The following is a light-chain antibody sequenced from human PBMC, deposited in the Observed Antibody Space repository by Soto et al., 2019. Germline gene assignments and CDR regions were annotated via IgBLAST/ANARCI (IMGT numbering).Light chain of an antibody. Sequence: QSALTQPASVSGSPGQSITISCTGTSSDVGGYNYVSWYQQHPGKAPKLMIYDVSNRPSGGSNRFSGSKSGNTASLTISGLQAEDEADYYCSSSTSSSTRLFGGGTKLTVL. CDR2: DVS. V-gene: IGLV2-14*01. J-gene: IGLJ2*01. CDR3: SSSTSSSTRL. CDR1: SSDVGGYNY.